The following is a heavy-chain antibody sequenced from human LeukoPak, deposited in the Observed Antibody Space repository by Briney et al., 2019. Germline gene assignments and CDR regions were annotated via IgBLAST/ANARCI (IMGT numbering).Heavy chain of an antibody. Sequence: SETLSLTCTVSGGSISSGGYYWSWIRQPPGKGLEWIGEINHSGSTNYNPSLKSRVTISVDTSKNQFSLKLSSVTAADTAVYYCARLRGFSIAARLNYYYYYMDVWGKGTTVTVSS. CDR1: GGSISSGGYY. CDR2: INHSGST. V-gene: IGHV4-39*07. J-gene: IGHJ6*03. D-gene: IGHD6-6*01. CDR3: ARLRGFSIAARLNYYYYYMDV.